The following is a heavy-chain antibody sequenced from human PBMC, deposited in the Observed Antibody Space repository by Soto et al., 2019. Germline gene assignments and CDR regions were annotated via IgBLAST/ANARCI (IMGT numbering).Heavy chain of an antibody. D-gene: IGHD2-2*01. CDR2: IYYSGST. CDR1: GGSISSSSYY. CDR3: ASQPDIVLVPAAMWGFVDFWSGYYFDY. J-gene: IGHJ4*02. Sequence: QLQLQESGPGLVKPSETLSLTCTVSGGSISSSSYYWGWIRQPPGKGLEWIGSIYYSGSTYYNPSLKSRVTISVDTSKNQFSLKLSSVTAADTAVYYCASQPDIVLVPAAMWGFVDFWSGYYFDYWGQGTLVTVSS. V-gene: IGHV4-39*01.